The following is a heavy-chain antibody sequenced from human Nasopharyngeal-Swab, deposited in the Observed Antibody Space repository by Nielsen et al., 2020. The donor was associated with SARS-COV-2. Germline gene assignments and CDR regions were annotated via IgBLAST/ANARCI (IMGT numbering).Heavy chain of an antibody. CDR2: IYSGGST. Sequence: GGSLRLSCAASGFTFSSYGMSWVRQAPGKGLEWVSVIYSGGSTYYADSVKGRFTISRDNSKNTLYLQMNSLRAEDTAVYYCARESGYGSYWYFDLWGRGTLVTVSS. CDR1: GFTFSSYG. J-gene: IGHJ2*01. CDR3: ARESGYGSYWYFDL. V-gene: IGHV3-66*01. D-gene: IGHD5-12*01.